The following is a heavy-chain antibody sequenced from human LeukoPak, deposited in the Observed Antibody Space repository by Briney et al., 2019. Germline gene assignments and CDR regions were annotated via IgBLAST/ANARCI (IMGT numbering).Heavy chain of an antibody. V-gene: IGHV3-53*01. CDR2: LYSGGRT. D-gene: IGHD3-10*01. J-gene: IGHJ4*02. Sequence: GGSLRLSCSASGFIVNNYYMNWVRQAPGKGLEWVSILYSGGRTNYADSVKGRFTISRDNSRNTLYLQMNSLRVADTAVYFCARAFGGDLLGYYFDYWGQGTLVTVSS. CDR3: ARAFGGDLLGYYFDY. CDR1: GFIVNNYY.